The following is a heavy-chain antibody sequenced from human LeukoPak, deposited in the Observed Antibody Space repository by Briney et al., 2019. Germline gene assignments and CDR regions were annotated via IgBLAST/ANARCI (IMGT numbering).Heavy chain of an antibody. Sequence: SETLSLTCAVYGGSFSGYYWSWIRQPPGKGLEWIGEINHSGSTNYNPSLKSRVTISVDTSKNQFSLKLSSVTAADTAVYYCARCLGYVWGSYRYNRGYYFDYWGQGTLVTVSS. CDR3: ARCLGYVWGSYRYNRGYYFDY. J-gene: IGHJ4*02. D-gene: IGHD3-16*02. CDR1: GGSFSGYY. CDR2: INHSGST. V-gene: IGHV4-34*01.